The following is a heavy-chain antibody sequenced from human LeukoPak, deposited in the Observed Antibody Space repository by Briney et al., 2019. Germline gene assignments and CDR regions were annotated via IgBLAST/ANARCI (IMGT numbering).Heavy chain of an antibody. J-gene: IGHJ3*02. V-gene: IGHV1-69*13. CDR2: IIPIFGTA. D-gene: IGHD5-12*01. CDR3: VRDGARGYSGYGDAFDI. CDR1: GGTFISYA. Sequence: ASVKVSCKASGGTFISYAISWVRQAPGQGLEWMGGIIPIFGTANYAQKLQGRVTITADESTSTAYMELSSLRSEDTAVYYCVRDGARGYSGYGDAFDIWGQGTMVTVSS.